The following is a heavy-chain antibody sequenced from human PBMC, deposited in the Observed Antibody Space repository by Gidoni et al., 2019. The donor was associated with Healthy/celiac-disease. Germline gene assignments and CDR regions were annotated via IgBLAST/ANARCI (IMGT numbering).Heavy chain of an antibody. CDR2: ISGSGGST. J-gene: IGHJ3*02. V-gene: IGHV3-23*01. Sequence: EVQLLESGGGLVQPGGSLRLSCAASGFTFSSYAMSWVRQAPGKGLEWGSDISGSGGSTYDADSVKGRFTSSRDNSKNTLYLQMNSLRAEDTAVYYCAKDRSWGAFDIWGQGTMVTVSS. CDR3: AKDRSWGAFDI. CDR1: GFTFSSYA. D-gene: IGHD3-16*01.